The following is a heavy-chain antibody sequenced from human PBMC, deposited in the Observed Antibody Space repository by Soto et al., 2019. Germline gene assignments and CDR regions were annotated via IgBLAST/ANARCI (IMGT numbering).Heavy chain of an antibody. CDR2: ISGSGGST. CDR3: AKAPYYDFWSGYSPVGWFDP. J-gene: IGHJ5*02. CDR1: GFTFSSYA. D-gene: IGHD3-3*01. V-gene: IGHV3-23*01. Sequence: EVQLLESGGGLVQPGGSLRLSCAASGFTFSSYAMSWVRQAPGKGLEWVSAISGSGGSTYYADSVKGRFTISRDNSKNSPYLRMNTMRAEYTDVYYCAKAPYYDFWSGYSPVGWFDPWGQGTLVTVSS.